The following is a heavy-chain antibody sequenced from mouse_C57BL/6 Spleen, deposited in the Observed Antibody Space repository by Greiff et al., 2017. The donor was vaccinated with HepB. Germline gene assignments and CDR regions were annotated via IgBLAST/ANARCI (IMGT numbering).Heavy chain of an antibody. J-gene: IGHJ4*01. D-gene: IGHD1-1*01. CDR1: GFNIKDDY. CDR3: TPLLRDYHYAMDY. CDR2: IDPENGDT. V-gene: IGHV14-4*01. Sequence: EVQLQQSGAELVRPGASVKLSCTASGFNIKDDYMHWVKQRPEQGLEWIGWIDPENGDTEYASKFQGKATITADTSSNTAYLQLSSLTSAYTAVYYGTPLLRDYHYAMDYWGQGTSVTVSS.